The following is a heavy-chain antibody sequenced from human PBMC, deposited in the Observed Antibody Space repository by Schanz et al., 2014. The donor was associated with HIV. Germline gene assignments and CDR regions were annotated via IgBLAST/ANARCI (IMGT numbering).Heavy chain of an antibody. Sequence: QVQLVESGGGVVQPGRSLRLSCAASGFTFSSYGMHWVRQAPGKGLEWVAVISYDGSNKYYADSVNGRFTISRDNAKNSMFLQMNSLRAEDTAVYYCARDNRGDYCLDYWGQGTLVTVSS. J-gene: IGHJ4*02. CDR3: ARDNRGDYCLDY. CDR1: GFTFSSYG. CDR2: ISYDGSNK. D-gene: IGHD4-17*01. V-gene: IGHV3-30*03.